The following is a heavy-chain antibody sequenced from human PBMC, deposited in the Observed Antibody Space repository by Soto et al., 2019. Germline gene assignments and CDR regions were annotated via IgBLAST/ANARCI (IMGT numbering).Heavy chain of an antibody. CDR2: ISSLNQYN. CDR3: VRLGSRRYFDF. J-gene: IGHJ4*02. V-gene: IGHV3-11*06. CDR1: GFILNDYY. D-gene: IGHD3-9*01. Sequence: QEQLVESGGGLVKPGGSLRLSCAASGFILNDYYMSWVRQAPGKGLEYIAYISSLNQYNNYADSVKGRFSISIDNAKNSLELQMSSLRSEDTAVYYCVRLGSRRYFDFWGRGTLVSVSS.